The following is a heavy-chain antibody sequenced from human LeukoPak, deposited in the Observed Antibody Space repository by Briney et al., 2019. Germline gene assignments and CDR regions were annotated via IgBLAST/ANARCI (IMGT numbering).Heavy chain of an antibody. CDR3: AKDSFGVGVRYCSSTSCYTDLSGMDV. CDR2: ISGSGGST. D-gene: IGHD2-2*02. CDR1: GFTFSSYA. Sequence: QAGGSLRLSCAASGFTFSSYAMSWVRQAPGKGLEWVSAISGSGGSTYYADSVKGRFTISRDNSKNTLYLQMNSLRAEDTAVYYCAKDSFGVGVRYCSSTSCYTDLSGMDVWGQGTTVTVSS. J-gene: IGHJ6*02. V-gene: IGHV3-23*01.